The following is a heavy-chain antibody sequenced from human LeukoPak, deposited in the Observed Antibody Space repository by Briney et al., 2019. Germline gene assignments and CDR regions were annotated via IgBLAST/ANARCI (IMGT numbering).Heavy chain of an antibody. CDR2: MSVSSGLI. V-gene: IGHV3-21*01. CDR3: AREFGGSASGAGY. Sequence: GGSLRLSCAASGFTFSFYSMNWVRQAPGKGLEWVSSMSVSSGLIYYADSVTGRFTVSRDNAKNSLYLQMNSLRAEDTAVYYCAREFGGSASGAGYWGQGTLVTVSS. CDR1: GFTFSFYS. J-gene: IGHJ4*02. D-gene: IGHD3-10*01.